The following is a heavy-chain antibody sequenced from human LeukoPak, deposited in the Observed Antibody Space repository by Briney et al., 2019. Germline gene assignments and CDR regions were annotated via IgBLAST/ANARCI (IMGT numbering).Heavy chain of an antibody. V-gene: IGHV1-46*01. D-gene: IGHD3-3*01. Sequence: ASVKVSCKASGYTFTSYYMHWVRQAPGQGLEWMGIINPSGGSTSYAQKFQGRVTMTRDMSTSTAYMELSSLRSEDTAVYYCATRDLYYYYMDVWGKGTTVTVPS. CDR2: INPSGGST. CDR3: ATRDLYYYYMDV. J-gene: IGHJ6*03. CDR1: GYTFTSYY.